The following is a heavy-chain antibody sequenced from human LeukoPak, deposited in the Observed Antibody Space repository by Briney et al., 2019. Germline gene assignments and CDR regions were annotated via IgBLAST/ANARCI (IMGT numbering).Heavy chain of an antibody. Sequence: SQTLSLTCAVSGGFISSGGYAWSWIRQPPGKGLEWIGYIYQNGSISYNPSLKSRLTISVDRSENQFSLRLTSVTAADTAVYYCARGDYGSGTSRFLDYWGQGILVTVSS. CDR1: GGFISSGGYA. D-gene: IGHD3-10*01. CDR2: IYQNGSI. J-gene: IGHJ4*02. CDR3: ARGDYGSGTSRFLDY. V-gene: IGHV4-30-2*01.